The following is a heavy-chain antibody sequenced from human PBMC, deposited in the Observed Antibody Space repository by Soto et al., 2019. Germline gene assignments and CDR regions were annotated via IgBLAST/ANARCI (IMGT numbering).Heavy chain of an antibody. V-gene: IGHV3-23*01. D-gene: IGHD2-21*02. CDR1: GFTFSSYA. CDR3: VKFPFRYCNSDCYSAIKYFDY. Sequence: PGGSLRLSCAASGFTFSSYAMSWVRQSPEKGLEWVSAISASGSSTYYADSVKGRFTISRDNSKNTLFLEMNSLRAEVTAIFYCVKFPFRYCNSDCYSAIKYFDYWGQGVLVTVSS. CDR2: ISASGSST. J-gene: IGHJ4*02.